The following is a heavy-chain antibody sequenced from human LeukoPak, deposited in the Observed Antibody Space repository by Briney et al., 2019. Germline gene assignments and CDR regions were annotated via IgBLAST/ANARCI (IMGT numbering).Heavy chain of an antibody. J-gene: IGHJ4*02. Sequence: PGGSLRLSCAASGFTFSSYAMSWVRQAPGKGLEWVSAISSSGGSTHYADSVKGRFTISRDNSKNTLYLQMNSLRAEDTAIYYCARARGYLTGYYFDYWGQGTLVTVSS. CDR3: ARARGYLTGYYFDY. D-gene: IGHD3-9*01. CDR2: ISSSGGST. V-gene: IGHV3-23*01. CDR1: GFTFSSYA.